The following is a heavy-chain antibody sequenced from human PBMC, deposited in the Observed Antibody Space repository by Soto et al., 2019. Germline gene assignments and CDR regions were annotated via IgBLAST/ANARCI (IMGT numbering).Heavy chain of an antibody. J-gene: IGHJ6*02. V-gene: IGHV1-18*01. CDR3: VMVDNYVTPTPQDV. CDR2: ISPYTGNT. CDR1: GYIFVNYG. D-gene: IGHD3-16*01. Sequence: QVQLVQSGDEVKKPGASVKVSCTASGYIFVNYGIAWVRQAPGQGLEWMGWISPYTGNTHSASKVQGRLTMTTDTSTSTAYMDLGSLTSDGTAVYYCVMVDNYVTPTPQDVWGQGTTVTVSS.